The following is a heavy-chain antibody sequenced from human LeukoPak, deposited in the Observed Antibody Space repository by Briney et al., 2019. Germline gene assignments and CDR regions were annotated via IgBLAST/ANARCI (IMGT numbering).Heavy chain of an antibody. CDR1: GFTFSSNL. D-gene: IGHD6-19*01. V-gene: IGHV3-74*01. Sequence: GGSLRLSCAASGFTFSSNLMYWVRQAPGKGLVWVSRINSDGSTTSYVDSVKGRFTISRDNAKSTLYLQMNSLRAEDTAVYYCAKSSSTGWYLLGDAFDIWGQGAMVTVSS. CDR2: INSDGSTT. J-gene: IGHJ3*02. CDR3: AKSSSTGWYLLGDAFDI.